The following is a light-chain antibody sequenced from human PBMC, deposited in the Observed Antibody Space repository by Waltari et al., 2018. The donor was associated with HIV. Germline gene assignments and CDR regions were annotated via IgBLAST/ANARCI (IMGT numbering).Light chain of an antibody. CDR2: EVI. CDR3: CSYAGTYTYVL. V-gene: IGLV2-11*01. Sequence: QSALTQPRSVSGSPGHSVTISCTGTSSHVGGYDSFSWYLQHPGKVPKLIIYEVIKRPSGVPDRFSGSKSGNTASLTISGLQTEDEADYFCCSYAGTYTYVLFGGGTKLTVL. CDR1: SSHVGGYDS. J-gene: IGLJ3*02.